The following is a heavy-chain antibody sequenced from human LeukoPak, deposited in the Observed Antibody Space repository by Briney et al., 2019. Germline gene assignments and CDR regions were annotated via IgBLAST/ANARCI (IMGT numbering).Heavy chain of an antibody. V-gene: IGHV3-23*01. CDR2: ISGRGDRT. J-gene: IGHJ4*02. Sequence: GGSLSFSCAASGFTFSSYAMSWVRQGPGKGPEGLKWVSSISGRGDRTYYADSVKGRCTISRDNSKNTLYLQMNSLRAEDTAIYYCARFQDCGGDCPFDYWGQGTLVTVSS. CDR1: GFTFSSYA. D-gene: IGHD2-21*02. CDR3: ARFQDCGGDCPFDY.